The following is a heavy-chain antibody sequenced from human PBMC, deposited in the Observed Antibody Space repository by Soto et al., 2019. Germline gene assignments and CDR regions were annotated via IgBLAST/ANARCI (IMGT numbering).Heavy chain of an antibody. D-gene: IGHD4-17*01. V-gene: IGHV1-69*01. CDR3: ARGEDDYGDFGSMDV. CDR2: IIPFLSAT. CDR1: GGHFDRFA. Sequence: QVQLVQSGAEVKKPGSSVKVSCRASGGHFDRFALSWLRQAHGQGLEWMGGIIPFLSATTYAPKFQGRVTITADESANTLYLELRSLTSHDTPVYYCARGEDDYGDFGSMDVWGQGTSVTVSS. J-gene: IGHJ6*02.